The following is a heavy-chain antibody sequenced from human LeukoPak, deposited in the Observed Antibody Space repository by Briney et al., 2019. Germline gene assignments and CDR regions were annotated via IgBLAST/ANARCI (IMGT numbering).Heavy chain of an antibody. CDR3: ARLGAGPTYYDFWSGYSSFYFDY. CDR1: GGSTSSSNFY. J-gene: IGHJ4*02. D-gene: IGHD3-3*01. V-gene: IGHV4-39*01. CDR2: IHYSGNT. Sequence: SETLSLTCTVSGGSTSSSNFYWGWIRQPPGMGLEWIGGIHYSGNTYYNPSLKSRVTISIDTSKNQFSLKLSFVTAADTAVYYCARLGAGPTYYDFWSGYSSFYFDYWGQGTLVTVSS.